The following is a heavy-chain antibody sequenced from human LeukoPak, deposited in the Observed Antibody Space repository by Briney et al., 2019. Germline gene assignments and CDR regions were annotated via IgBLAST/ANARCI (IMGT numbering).Heavy chain of an antibody. V-gene: IGHV4-34*01. CDR2: INHSGST. D-gene: IGHD3-3*01. J-gene: IGHJ4*02. CDR3: AREARYDFWSGYYSDSYYFDY. Sequence: PSETLSLTCAVYGGSFSGYYWSWIRQPPGKGLEWIGEINHSGSTNYNPSLKSRVTISVDTSKNQFSLKLSSVTAADTAVYYRAREARYDFWSGYYSDSYYFDYWGQGTLVTVSS. CDR1: GGSFSGYY.